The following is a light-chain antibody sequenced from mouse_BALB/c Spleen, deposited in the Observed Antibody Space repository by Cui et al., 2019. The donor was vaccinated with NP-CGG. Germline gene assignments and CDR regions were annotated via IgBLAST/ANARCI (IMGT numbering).Light chain of an antibody. J-gene: IGLJ1*01. CDR2: GTN. CDR1: TGAVTTNNY. V-gene: IGLV1*01. Sequence: QAVVTQESALTTSPGETVTLTCRSSTGAVTTNNYANWVQEKPDHLFTGLIVGTNNRPPGVPARFSGSLIGDKAALTITGAQTDDEAIYFCALWYSNHWVFGGGTKLTVL. CDR3: ALWYSNHWV.